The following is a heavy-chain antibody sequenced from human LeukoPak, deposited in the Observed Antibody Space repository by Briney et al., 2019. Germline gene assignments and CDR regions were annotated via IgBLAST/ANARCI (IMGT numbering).Heavy chain of an antibody. D-gene: IGHD4-17*01. V-gene: IGHV4-30-4*01. J-gene: IGHJ3*02. CDR3: ARASDYGDYGLDAFDI. CDR1: GGSISSGDYY. CDR2: IYYSGST. Sequence: SETLSLTCTDSGGSISSGDYYWSWIRQPPGKGLEWIGYIYYSGSTYYNPSLKSRVTISVDTSKNQFSLKLSSVTAADTAVYYCARASDYGDYGLDAFDIWGQGTMVTVSS.